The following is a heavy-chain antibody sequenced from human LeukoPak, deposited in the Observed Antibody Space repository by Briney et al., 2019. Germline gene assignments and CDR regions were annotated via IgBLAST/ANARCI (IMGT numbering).Heavy chain of an antibody. J-gene: IGHJ4*02. Sequence: SVKVSCKASGGTFSSYSISWVRQAPGQGLEWMGGIIPIFGTANYAQKFQGRVTITTDESTSTAYMELSSVRCEDTAVYSCASNTMVRGVIGYWGQGTLVTVSS. CDR2: IIPIFGTA. D-gene: IGHD3-10*01. CDR3: ASNTMVRGVIGY. V-gene: IGHV1-69*05. CDR1: GGTFSSYS.